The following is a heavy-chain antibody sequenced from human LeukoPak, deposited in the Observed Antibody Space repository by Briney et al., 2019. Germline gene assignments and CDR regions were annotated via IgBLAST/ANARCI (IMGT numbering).Heavy chain of an antibody. Sequence: GESLKLTCKGSGYSFTSYWIGWVRQMPGKGLEWMGIIYPGDSDTRYSPSFQGQVTISADKSISTAYLQWSSLKASDTAMYYCARPEEHGDYVHDAFDIWGQGTMVTVSS. D-gene: IGHD4-17*01. CDR2: IYPGDSDT. J-gene: IGHJ3*02. CDR1: GYSFTSYW. V-gene: IGHV5-51*01. CDR3: ARPEEHGDYVHDAFDI.